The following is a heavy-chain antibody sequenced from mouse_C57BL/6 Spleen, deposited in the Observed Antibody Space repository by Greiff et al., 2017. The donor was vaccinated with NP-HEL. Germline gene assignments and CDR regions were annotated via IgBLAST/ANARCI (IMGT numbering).Heavy chain of an antibody. J-gene: IGHJ4*01. V-gene: IGHV1-82*01. Sequence: VQLQQSGPELVKPGASVKISCKASGYAFSSSWMNWVKQRPGKGLEWIGRIYPGDGDTNYNGKFKGKATLTADKSSSTAYMQLSSLTSEDSAVYFGARDWYYAMDDWGQGTSVTVSS. CDR2: IYPGDGDT. CDR1: GYAFSSSW. D-gene: IGHD4-1*01. CDR3: ARDWYYAMDD.